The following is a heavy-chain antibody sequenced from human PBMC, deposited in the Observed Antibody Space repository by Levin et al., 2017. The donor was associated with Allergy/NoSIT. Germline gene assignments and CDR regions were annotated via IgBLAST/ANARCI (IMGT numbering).Heavy chain of an antibody. J-gene: IGHJ4*02. Sequence: PGGSLRLSCAASGFTFSSYAMSWVRQAPGKGLEWVSAISGSGGSTYYADSVKGRFTISRDNSKNTLYLQMNSLRAEDTAVYYCAKDPNPWYSSFRVGYFDYWGQGTLVTVSS. CDR1: GFTFSSYA. CDR3: AKDPNPWYSSFRVGYFDY. CDR2: ISGSGGST. V-gene: IGHV3-23*01. D-gene: IGHD6-13*01.